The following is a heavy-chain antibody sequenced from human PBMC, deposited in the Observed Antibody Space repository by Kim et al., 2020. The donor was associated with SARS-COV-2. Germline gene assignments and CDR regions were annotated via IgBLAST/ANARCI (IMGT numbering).Heavy chain of an antibody. D-gene: IGHD2-2*02. V-gene: IGHV3-74*01. CDR3: VRDSYIGNVYYGMYV. J-gene: IGHJ6*02. CDR2: INPDGSYT. CDR1: GFTFSNYW. Sequence: GGSLRLSCAASGFTFSNYWMHWVRQAPGKGLVWVSRINPDGSYTSYADSVKGRFTVSRENAKNMQDLKMNSLRAEDTAVYYFVRDSYIGNVYYGMYVWGQGTTVTVS.